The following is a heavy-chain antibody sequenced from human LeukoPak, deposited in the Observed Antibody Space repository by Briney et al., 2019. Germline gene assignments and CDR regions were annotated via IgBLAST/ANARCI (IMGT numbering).Heavy chain of an antibody. V-gene: IGHV3-23*01. J-gene: IGHJ3*02. CDR1: GFIFSTYA. Sequence: GGSLRLSCAASGFIFSTYAMNWFRQAPGKGLEWVSGISGSEGDTYYADSVRGRFTISRDSSKNTLYLQMYSLKTEDTAVYYCTREADTYYDFWSGPQQGYAFDIWGQGTMVTVSS. CDR2: ISGSEGDT. CDR3: TREADTYYDFWSGPQQGYAFDI. D-gene: IGHD3-3*01.